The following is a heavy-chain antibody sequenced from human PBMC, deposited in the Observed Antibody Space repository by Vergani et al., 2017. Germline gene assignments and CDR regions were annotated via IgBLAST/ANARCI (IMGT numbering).Heavy chain of an antibody. CDR1: GYGFTSYW. J-gene: IGHJ6*02. V-gene: IGHV5-10-1*03. D-gene: IGHD2-21*01. CDR2: IDPSDSYT. CDR3: ARRGVVGKLHRGMDV. Sequence: EVQLVQSGAEVKKPGESLRISCKGSGYGFTSYWISWVRQMPGKGLEWMGRIDPSDSYTNYSPSFQGHVTISADKSISTAYLQWSSLKASDTAMYYCARRGVVGKLHRGMDVWGQGTTVTVSS.